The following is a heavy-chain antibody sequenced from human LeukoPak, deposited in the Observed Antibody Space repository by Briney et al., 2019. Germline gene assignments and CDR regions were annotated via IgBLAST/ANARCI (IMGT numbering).Heavy chain of an antibody. J-gene: IGHJ5*02. D-gene: IGHD4-17*01. V-gene: IGHV1-18*01. Sequence: AASVKVSCKASGYTFTNYGITWVRQAPGQGLEWMGWISTYNDNTNYAQKFQGRVTMSTDTSTSTAYMELRGLTSDDTAVYYCARAEISVTTGDLDLWGQGALVIVSS. CDR1: GYTFTNYG. CDR3: ARAEISVTTGDLDL. CDR2: ISTYNDNT.